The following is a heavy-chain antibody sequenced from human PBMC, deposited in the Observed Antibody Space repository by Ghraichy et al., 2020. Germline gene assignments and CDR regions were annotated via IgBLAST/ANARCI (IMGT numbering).Heavy chain of an antibody. D-gene: IGHD3-22*01. CDR2: IDWDDAK. Sequence: SGPTLVKPTQTLTLTCTFSGFSLSTSGMRVSWIRQPPGKPLEWLARIDWDDAKFYSTSLKTRLTIPKDTSKNQVVLTMTNMAPVDTATYYCARISAYYHDNGGYRHYMDVWGKGTTVTVSS. CDR3: ARISAYYHDNGGYRHYMDV. V-gene: IGHV2-70*04. CDR1: GFSLSTSGMR. J-gene: IGHJ6*03.